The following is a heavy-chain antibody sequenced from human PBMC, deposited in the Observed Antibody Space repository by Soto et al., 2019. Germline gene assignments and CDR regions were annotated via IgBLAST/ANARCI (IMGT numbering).Heavy chain of an antibody. CDR3: ARAPPPIMLRGVRHAFDI. J-gene: IGHJ3*02. V-gene: IGHV4-31*03. Sequence: SETPSLTCTVSGGSISSGGYYWSWIRQHPGKGLEWIGYIYYSGSTYFNPSLKSRVTISVDTSKNQFSLKLSSVTAADTAVYYCARAPPPIMLRGVRHAFDIWGQGTMVTVSS. D-gene: IGHD3-10*01. CDR1: GGSISSGGYY. CDR2: IYYSGST.